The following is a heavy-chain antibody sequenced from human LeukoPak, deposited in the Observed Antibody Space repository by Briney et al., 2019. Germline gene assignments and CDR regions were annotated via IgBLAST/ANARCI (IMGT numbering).Heavy chain of an antibody. D-gene: IGHD1-14*01. CDR1: GFPFSSYG. J-gene: IGHJ4*02. CDR3: ARGIPGALYYFDQ. V-gene: IGHV3-33*02. CDR2: IWYDGSNK. Sequence: SGGSLRLSCEASGFPFSSYGMHWVRQAPGKGLEWVAVIWYDGSNKYYADSAKGRFTISRDNSMNTLFLQMNSLRDEDTAVYYCARGIPGALYYFDQWGQGTLVTVSS.